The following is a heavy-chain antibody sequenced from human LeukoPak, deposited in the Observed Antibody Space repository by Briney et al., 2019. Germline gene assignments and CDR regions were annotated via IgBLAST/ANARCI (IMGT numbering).Heavy chain of an antibody. D-gene: IGHD6-13*01. CDR1: GFTFDDYG. Sequence: PGGSLRLSCAASGFTFDDYGMSWVRQAPGKGLEWVSGINWNGGSTGYADSVKGRFTISRDNAKNSLYLQMNSLRAEDTAVYYCARSGIAAAGNVYWGQGTLVTVSS. CDR2: INWNGGST. V-gene: IGHV3-20*04. J-gene: IGHJ4*02. CDR3: ARSGIAAAGNVY.